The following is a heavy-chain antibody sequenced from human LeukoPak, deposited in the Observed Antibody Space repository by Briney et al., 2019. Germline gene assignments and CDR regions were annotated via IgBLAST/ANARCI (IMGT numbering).Heavy chain of an antibody. CDR1: GYTFTSYR. D-gene: IGHD1-26*01. CDR2: ISAYNGNT. CDR3: ARDKWDSGSHGFDY. J-gene: IGHJ4*02. V-gene: IGHV1-18*01. Sequence: ASVKVSCTASGYTFTSYRISWVRQAPGQGLEWMGWISAYNGNTNYAQKLQGRVTMTTDTSTSTAYMELRRLRSDDTAVYYCARDKWDSGSHGFDYWGQGTLVTVSS.